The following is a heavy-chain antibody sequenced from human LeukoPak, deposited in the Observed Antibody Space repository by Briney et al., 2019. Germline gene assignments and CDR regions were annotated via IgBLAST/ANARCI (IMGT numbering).Heavy chain of an antibody. J-gene: IGHJ5*02. CDR1: GFAFSSYW. Sequence: GGSLRLSCAVSGFAFSSYWMTGVRQAPGKGLAWVANIKEAGSKKYYVDSVKGRFTIPRDNAKNSLYLQMNSLRAEDTAVYYCAAGVFGWFDPWGQGTLVTVSS. V-gene: IGHV3-7*01. D-gene: IGHD6-6*01. CDR3: AAGVFGWFDP. CDR2: IKEAGSKK.